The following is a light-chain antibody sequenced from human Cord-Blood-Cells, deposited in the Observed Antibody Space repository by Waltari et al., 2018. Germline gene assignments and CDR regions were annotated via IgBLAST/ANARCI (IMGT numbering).Light chain of an antibody. Sequence: SYELTQPSSVSVSPGQTARITCSGDVLAKKYARWLQQKPGQAPGLVIYKDSGRPSGIPELFSGASSGTTVTLTISGAQVGDEADYDCDSAADHNWVFGGGTNLTVL. J-gene: IGLJ3*02. CDR2: KDS. CDR3: DSAADHNWV. CDR1: VLAKKY. V-gene: IGLV3-27*01.